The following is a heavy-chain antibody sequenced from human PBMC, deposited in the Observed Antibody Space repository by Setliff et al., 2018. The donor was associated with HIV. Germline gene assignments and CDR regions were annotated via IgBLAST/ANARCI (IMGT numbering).Heavy chain of an antibody. CDR3: ARASSNTWGGELVY. CDR2: VYNSGTT. V-gene: IGHV4-59*01. J-gene: IGHJ4*02. Sequence: SETLSLTCTVSGGSISSYFWSWIRQPPGKRLEWIGHVYNSGTTDYNPSLKSRVTISVDTSKNQFSLKLNSVTVADTAIYYCARASSNTWGGELVYWGQGTLVTVSS. CDR1: GGSISSYF. D-gene: IGHD7-27*01.